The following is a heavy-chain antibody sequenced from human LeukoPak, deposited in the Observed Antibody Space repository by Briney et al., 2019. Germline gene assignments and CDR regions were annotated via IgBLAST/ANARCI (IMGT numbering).Heavy chain of an antibody. CDR3: ARENYYDTSD. CDR1: GGSISSGSYY. Sequence: SQTLSLTCSVSGGSISSGSYYWSWIRQPAGKGLEWIGRIFLSGSTNYNPSLKSRVTMSIATSKNQFSLSLRSVTAADTAVYYCARENYYDTSDWGQGTLVTVSS. J-gene: IGHJ4*02. V-gene: IGHV4-61*02. CDR2: IFLSGST. D-gene: IGHD3-22*01.